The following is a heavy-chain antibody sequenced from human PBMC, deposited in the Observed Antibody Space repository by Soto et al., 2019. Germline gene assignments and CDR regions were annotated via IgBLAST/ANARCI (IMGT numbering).Heavy chain of an antibody. D-gene: IGHD3-10*01. CDR1: GGSTRTSSYY. CDR2: IYYSGTT. Sequence: QLQLQESGPGLVKPSETLSLTCTVSGGSTRTSSYYWGWIRQPPGKGLEWIGSIYYSGTTYYNNPSLRSRFPISIDTSNNRFSLKMTSETAADTAMYYCARHYYGDLIDYWGQGNLVIVSS. CDR3: ARHYYGDLIDY. V-gene: IGHV4-39*01. J-gene: IGHJ4*02.